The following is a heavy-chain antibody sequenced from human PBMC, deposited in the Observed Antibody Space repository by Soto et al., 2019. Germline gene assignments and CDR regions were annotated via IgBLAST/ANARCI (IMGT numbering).Heavy chain of an antibody. J-gene: IGHJ2*01. CDR1: GFSLSTSGMC. V-gene: IGHV2-70*01. CDR3: ARSPHYYDSSGTPWYFDL. D-gene: IGHD3-22*01. CDR2: IDWDDDK. Sequence: SGPTLVNPTQTLTLTGTFSGFSLSTSGMCVSWIRQPPGKALEWLALIDWDDDKYYSTSLKTRLTISKDTSKNQVVLTMTNMDPVDTATYYCARSPHYYDSSGTPWYFDLWGRGTLVTVSS.